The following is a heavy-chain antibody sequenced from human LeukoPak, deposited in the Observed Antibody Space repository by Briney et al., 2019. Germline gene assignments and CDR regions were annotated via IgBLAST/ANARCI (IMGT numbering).Heavy chain of an antibody. V-gene: IGHV1-2*02. CDR2: INHNGGGT. CDR1: GYTFTDYY. Sequence: GASVKVSCKASGYTFTDYYMLWVRQAPGQGLKWMGWINHNGGGTNYAQKFQGRVTMTRDRSISTAYMELSRLRSDDTAVYYCAREYYYDSSDNYPDFDYWGQGTLVTVSS. J-gene: IGHJ4*02. CDR3: AREYYYDSSDNYPDFDY. D-gene: IGHD3-22*01.